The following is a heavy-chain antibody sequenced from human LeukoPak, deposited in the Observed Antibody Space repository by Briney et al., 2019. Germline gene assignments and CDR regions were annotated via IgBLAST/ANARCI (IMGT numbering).Heavy chain of an antibody. CDR2: INYSGST. V-gene: IGHV4-61*01. Sequence: SETLSLTCTVSSGSVSSGSYYWNWIRQPPGKGLEWIGYINYSGSTNYTPSLKSRVTISVDTSKSQFSLKLSSVTAADTAVYYCARDLDLGAATSGMDVWGQGTTVTVSS. D-gene: IGHD2-15*01. CDR3: ARDLDLGAATSGMDV. CDR1: SGSVSSGSYY. J-gene: IGHJ6*02.